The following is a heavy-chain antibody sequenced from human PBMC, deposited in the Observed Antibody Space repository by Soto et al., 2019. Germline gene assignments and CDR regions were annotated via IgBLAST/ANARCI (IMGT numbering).Heavy chain of an antibody. V-gene: IGHV3-23*01. CDR1: GFAFNSYA. D-gene: IGHD4-17*01. CDR2: ITNSGGST. CDR3: TKEHDYGYYGWFDP. J-gene: IGHJ5*02. Sequence: GGSLRLSCVASGFAFNSYAMTWVRQAPGKGLEWVSTITNSGGSTYYADSVKGRFTISRDNSKNTLYMQMTTLTAEDTAIYYCTKEHDYGYYGWFDPWGQGTLVTVSS.